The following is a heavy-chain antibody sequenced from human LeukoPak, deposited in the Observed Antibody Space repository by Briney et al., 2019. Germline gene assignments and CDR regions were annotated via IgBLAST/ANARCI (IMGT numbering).Heavy chain of an antibody. CDR3: ARGAIPYPRRQGWFDP. J-gene: IGHJ5*02. Sequence: PSETLSLTCAVYGGSFSGYYWSWIRQPPGKGLEWIGEINHCGSTNYNPSLKSRVTISVDTSKNQFSLKLSSVTAADTAVYYCARGAIPYPRRQGWFDPWGQGTLVTVSS. CDR1: GGSFSGYY. D-gene: IGHD2-21*01. CDR2: INHCGST. V-gene: IGHV4-34*01.